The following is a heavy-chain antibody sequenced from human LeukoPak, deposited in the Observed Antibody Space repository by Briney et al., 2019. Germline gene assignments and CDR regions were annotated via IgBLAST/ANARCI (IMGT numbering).Heavy chain of an antibody. CDR2: INSGGSRT. V-gene: IGHV3-74*01. CDR3: ARSNQADDY. J-gene: IGHJ4*02. D-gene: IGHD1-14*01. CDR1: GFTFSDYW. Sequence: VGSLRLSCAASGFTFSDYWMHWVRQVPGKGLVWVSRINSGGSRTTYADSVKGRFTISRDNAKNTLYLQMDSLRAEDTGVYYCARSNQADDYWGQGTLVTVSS.